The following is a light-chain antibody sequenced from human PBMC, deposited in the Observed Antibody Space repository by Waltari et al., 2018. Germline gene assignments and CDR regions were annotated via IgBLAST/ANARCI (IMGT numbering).Light chain of an antibody. CDR1: QSVGNY. Sequence: EIVLTQSPATLSLSPGERATLSCRASQSVGNYLAWYQQTPGLAPRLLIYDTSNRATGIPAMFSGSGSGTDFTLTISSLEPEDFAFYYCQQGRSWPPVTFGQGTRLEIK. CDR3: QQGRSWPPVT. V-gene: IGKV3-11*01. CDR2: DTS. J-gene: IGKJ5*01.